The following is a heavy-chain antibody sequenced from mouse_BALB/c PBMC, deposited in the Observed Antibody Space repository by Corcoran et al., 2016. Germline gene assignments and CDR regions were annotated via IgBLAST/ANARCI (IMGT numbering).Heavy chain of an antibody. CDR3: AKGDDYDVYYAMDY. V-gene: IGHV1S34*01. Sequence: LVKTGASVKISCKASGYSFTGHYMQWVKQSHGKSLEWIGYISCYNGVTIYNQKFKDKATFTVDTSSSTAYMQFNSLTSEDSAVYYCAKGDDYDVYYAMDYWGQGTSVTVSS. D-gene: IGHD2-4*01. J-gene: IGHJ4*01. CDR1: GYSFTGHY. CDR2: ISCYNGVT.